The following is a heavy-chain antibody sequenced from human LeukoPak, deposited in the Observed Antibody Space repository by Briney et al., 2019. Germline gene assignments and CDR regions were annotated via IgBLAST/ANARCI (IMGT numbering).Heavy chain of an antibody. CDR1: GGSFSGYY. CDR2: IYYSGST. D-gene: IGHD5-18*01. J-gene: IGHJ4*02. Sequence: SETLSLTCAVYGGSFSGYYWSWIRQPPGKGLEWIGSIYYSGSTYYNPSLKSRVTISVDTSKNQFSLKLSSVTAADTAVYYCARQSGYSYGIFDYWGQGTLVTVSS. CDR3: ARQSGYSYGIFDY. V-gene: IGHV4-34*01.